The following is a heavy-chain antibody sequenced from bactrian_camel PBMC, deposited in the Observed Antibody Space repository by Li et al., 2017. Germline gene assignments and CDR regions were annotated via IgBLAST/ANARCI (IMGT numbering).Heavy chain of an antibody. Sequence: QVQLVESGGGSVQAGGSLRLSCAAPGYMITSSCMGIFRQDPGKEREGVATIDGDGKTMYRDSVKGRFTISKDIATNTLSLQMNTLKPEDTGMYYCAADPYPSQVVPCAPNNWGQGTQVTVS. J-gene: IGHJ4*01. CDR1: GYMITSSC. CDR3: AADPYPSQVVPCAPNN. CDR2: IDGDGKT. D-gene: IGHD7*01. V-gene: IGHV3S53*01.